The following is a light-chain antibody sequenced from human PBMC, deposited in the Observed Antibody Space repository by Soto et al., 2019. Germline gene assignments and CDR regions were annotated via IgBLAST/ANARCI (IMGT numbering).Light chain of an antibody. CDR2: GAS. CDR3: QQYGSSPPRT. J-gene: IGKJ1*01. CDR1: QSVFNNH. V-gene: IGKV3-20*01. Sequence: EIVLTQSPGTLSLSPGERATLSCRASQSVFNNHIGWYQQKPGQAPRRLIFGASTRATDVPDRFSGSGSGADFTLTISRLEPEDFAVYYCQQYGSSPPRTFGQGTKVE.